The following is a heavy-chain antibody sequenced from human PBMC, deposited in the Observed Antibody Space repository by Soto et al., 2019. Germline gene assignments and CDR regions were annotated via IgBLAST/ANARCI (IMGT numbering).Heavy chain of an antibody. V-gene: IGHV3-21*01. CDR1: GFTFSSYS. Sequence: GGFLRPSCAASGFTFSSYSMNWVRQAPGKGLEWVSSISSSSSYIYYADSVKGRFTTSRDNAKNSLYLQTNSLIAEDTAVYYCARADLGYSSSWYAGYFDYWGQGTLVTVSS. CDR3: ARADLGYSSSWYAGYFDY. J-gene: IGHJ4*02. D-gene: IGHD6-13*01. CDR2: ISSSSSYI.